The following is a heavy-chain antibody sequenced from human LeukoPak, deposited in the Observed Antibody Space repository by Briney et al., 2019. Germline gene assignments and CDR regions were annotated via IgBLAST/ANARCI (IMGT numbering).Heavy chain of an antibody. CDR2: ISWNSGSI. CDR1: GFTFDDYA. CDR3: AKDIHCSGGSCYSGFDP. Sequence: GGSLRLSCAASGFTFDDYAMHWVRQAPGKGLERVSGISWNSGSIGYADSVKGRFTISRDNAKNSLYLQMNSLRAEDTALYYCAKDIHCSGGSCYSGFDPWGQGTLVTVSS. V-gene: IGHV3-9*01. D-gene: IGHD2-15*01. J-gene: IGHJ5*02.